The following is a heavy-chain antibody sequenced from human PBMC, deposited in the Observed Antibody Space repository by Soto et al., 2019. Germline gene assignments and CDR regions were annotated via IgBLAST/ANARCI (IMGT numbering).Heavy chain of an antibody. D-gene: IGHD6-13*01. CDR3: ARDLAAAAY. J-gene: IGHJ4*02. CDR2: INPLPTSGST. CDR1: GYIFTNYY. Sequence: ASVKVSCKASGYIFTNYYIHWVRQAPGRGLEWMAIINPLPTSGSTNYAQEFQGRVTVTRDTSTSTVYMELNSLRSDDTAIYYCARDLAAAAYWGQGTLVTVSS. V-gene: IGHV1-46*01.